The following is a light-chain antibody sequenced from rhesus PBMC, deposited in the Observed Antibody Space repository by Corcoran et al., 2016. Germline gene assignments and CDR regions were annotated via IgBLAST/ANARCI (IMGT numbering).Light chain of an antibody. J-gene: IGKJ4*01. CDR2: YGS. Sequence: DIVMTQTPLSLPVTLGEPASISCRSSQSLLSSNGYNYLNWYLQKPGQAPQLLIYYGSNRASGVPDRFRGGGSGTDFTLKISRVEAEDVGVYYCMQALQTPLTFGGGTKVEIK. V-gene: IGKV2-60*01. CDR1: QSLLSSNGYNY. CDR3: MQALQTPLT.